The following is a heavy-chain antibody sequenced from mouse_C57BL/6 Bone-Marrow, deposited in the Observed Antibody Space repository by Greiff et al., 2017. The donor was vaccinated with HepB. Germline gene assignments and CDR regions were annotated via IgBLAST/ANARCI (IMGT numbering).Heavy chain of an antibody. CDR3: ARSQFITGTWFAY. V-gene: IGHV1-53*01. D-gene: IGHD1-1*01. CDR1: GYTFTSYW. CDR2: INPSNGGT. J-gene: IGHJ3*01. Sequence: VQLQQPGTELVKPGASVKLSCKASGYTFTSYWMHWVKQRPGQGLEWIGNINPSNGGTNYNEKFKSKATLTVDKSSSTAYMQLSSLTSEDSAVYYCARSQFITGTWFAYWGQGTLVTVSA.